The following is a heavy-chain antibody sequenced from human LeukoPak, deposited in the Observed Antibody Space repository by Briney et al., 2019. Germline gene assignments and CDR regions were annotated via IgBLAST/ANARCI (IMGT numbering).Heavy chain of an antibody. CDR1: GYSISSGYY. V-gene: IGHV4-38-2*02. CDR2: IYHSGST. J-gene: IGHJ3*02. D-gene: IGHD3-22*01. Sequence: SETLSLTCTVSGYSISSGYYWGWIRQPPGKGLEWIGSIYHSGSTYYNPSLKSRVTISVDTSKNQFSLKLGSVTAADTAVYYCAREQRITMMEDAFDIWGQGTMVTVSS. CDR3: AREQRITMMEDAFDI.